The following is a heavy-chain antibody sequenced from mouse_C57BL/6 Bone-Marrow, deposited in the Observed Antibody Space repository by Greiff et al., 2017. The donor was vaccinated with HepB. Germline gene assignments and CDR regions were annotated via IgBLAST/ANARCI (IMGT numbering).Heavy chain of an antibody. CDR3: AREPRYSNYGAY. D-gene: IGHD2-5*01. CDR1: GFTFSSYA. CDR2: ISAGGSYT. Sequence: EVHLVESGGGLVKPGGSLKLSCAASGFTFSSYAMSWVRQTPEKRLEWVATISAGGSYTYYPDNVKGRFTISRDNAKNNLYLQMSHLKSEDTAMYYCAREPRYSNYGAYWGQGTLVTVSA. V-gene: IGHV5-4*01. J-gene: IGHJ3*01.